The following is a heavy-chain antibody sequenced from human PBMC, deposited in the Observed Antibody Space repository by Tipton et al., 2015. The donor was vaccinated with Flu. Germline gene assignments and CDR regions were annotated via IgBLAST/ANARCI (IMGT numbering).Heavy chain of an antibody. V-gene: IGHV1-18*04. CDR1: GYTLTSNG. Sequence: QLVQSGGEVKKPGASVKVSCKASGYTLTSNGISWVRQAPGQGLEWMGWISAYDGNTNYAQNLQGRVTMTIDTSTNTAYMELRSLRSNDTAVYYCARDRSTSDYWGQGTQVTVSS. CDR2: ISAYDGNT. CDR3: ARDRSTSDY. J-gene: IGHJ4*02. D-gene: IGHD2-15*01.